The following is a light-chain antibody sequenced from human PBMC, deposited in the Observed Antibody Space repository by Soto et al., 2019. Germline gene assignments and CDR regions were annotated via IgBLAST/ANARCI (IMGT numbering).Light chain of an antibody. Sequence: EIVLSQSPGTLSLSPGERATLSCRASQSISSSTYLAWYQQKPGQAPRLLIYDASSRATGIPDRFSGSGSGADFTLTISRLEPEDFAVYYCQQRSNWPPITFGQGTRLEIK. CDR2: DAS. V-gene: IGKV3D-20*02. J-gene: IGKJ5*01. CDR3: QQRSNWPPIT. CDR1: QSISSSTY.